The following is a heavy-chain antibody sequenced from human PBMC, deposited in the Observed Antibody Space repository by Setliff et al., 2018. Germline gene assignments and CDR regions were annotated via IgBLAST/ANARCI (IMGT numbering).Heavy chain of an antibody. J-gene: IGHJ6*03. CDR1: GYTSTNYG. CDR2: ISAYNDNT. CDR3: AREGRRYYDSSGYYYDPYYYYYMDV. V-gene: IGHV1-18*01. Sequence: ASVKVSCKASGYTSTNYGISWVRQAPGQGLEWMGWISAYNDNTNYAQKVQGRVTMTTDTSTSTAYMELRSLTSDDTAVYYCAREGRRYYDSSGYYYDPYYYYYMDVWGKGTTVTVSS. D-gene: IGHD3-22*01.